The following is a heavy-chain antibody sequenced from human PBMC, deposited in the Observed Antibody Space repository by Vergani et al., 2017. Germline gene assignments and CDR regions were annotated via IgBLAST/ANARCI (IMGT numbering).Heavy chain of an antibody. CDR3: ARDLGSYCSSTSCHDAFDI. D-gene: IGHD2-2*01. CDR1: GFTFSSYG. V-gene: IGHV3-33*08. Sequence: QVQLVESGGGVVQPGRSLRLSCAASGFTFSSYGMHWVRQAPGKGLEWVAVIWYDGSNKYYADSVKGRFTISRDNSKNTLYLQMNSLRAEDTAVYYCARDLGSYCSSTSCHDAFDIWGQGTMVTVSS. CDR2: IWYDGSNK. J-gene: IGHJ3*02.